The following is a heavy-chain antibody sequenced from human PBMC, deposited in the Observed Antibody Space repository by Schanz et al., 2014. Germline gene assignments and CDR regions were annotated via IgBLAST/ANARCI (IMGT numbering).Heavy chain of an antibody. D-gene: IGHD2-15*01. Sequence: EVQLLESGGGLVQPGGSLRLSCAASGFTFTTHSMTWVRQAPGKGLEWVSTIYASGATYYADSVKRRFTISRDISKNTLHLQVTSLRAEDTAVYYCAKARRKSNCSGGRCFHYSYYGMDVWGQGTTVTVSS. J-gene: IGHJ6*02. V-gene: IGHV3-23*05. CDR2: IYASGAT. CDR3: AKARRKSNCSGGRCFHYSYYGMDV. CDR1: GFTFTTHS.